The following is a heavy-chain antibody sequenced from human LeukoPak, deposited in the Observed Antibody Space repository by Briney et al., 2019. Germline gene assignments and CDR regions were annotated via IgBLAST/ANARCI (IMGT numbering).Heavy chain of an antibody. CDR1: GGSFSGY. Sequence: SETLSLTCAVYGGSFSGYWSWIRQPPGKGLEWIGEINQTGSTNYNPSLKSRVTISVDTSKNQFSLKLTSVTAAVTAVYYCARRSHYSGWYVWGQGTLVTVSS. CDR2: INQTGST. V-gene: IGHV4-34*01. CDR3: ARRSHYSGWYV. D-gene: IGHD6-19*01. J-gene: IGHJ1*01.